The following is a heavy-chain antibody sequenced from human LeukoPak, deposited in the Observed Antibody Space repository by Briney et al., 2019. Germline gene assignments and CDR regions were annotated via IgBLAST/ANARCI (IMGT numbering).Heavy chain of an antibody. Sequence: PSQTLSLTCTVSGGSISSGSYYWSWIRQPAGKGLEWIGNIYYSGSTNYNPSLKSRVTISVDTSKNQFSLKLSSVTAADTAVYYCARARVFGGSSDYWGQGTLVTVSS. D-gene: IGHD1-26*01. CDR2: IYYSGST. J-gene: IGHJ4*02. CDR1: GGSISSGSYY. CDR3: ARARVFGGSSDY. V-gene: IGHV4-61*10.